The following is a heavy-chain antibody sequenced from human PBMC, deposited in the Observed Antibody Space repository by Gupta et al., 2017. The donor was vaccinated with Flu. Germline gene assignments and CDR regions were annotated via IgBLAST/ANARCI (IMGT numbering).Heavy chain of an antibody. Sequence: GQGLEWMGVVIPMFETADYAQNFQGRVTITADKSTSTAYMELSSLRSEDTAVYYCARYPRYVSSAWEESIIYEHGMDVWGQGTTVTVSS. CDR2: VIPMFETA. V-gene: IGHV1-69*06. J-gene: IGHJ6*02. CDR3: ARYPRYVSSAWEESIIYEHGMDV. D-gene: IGHD6-25*01.